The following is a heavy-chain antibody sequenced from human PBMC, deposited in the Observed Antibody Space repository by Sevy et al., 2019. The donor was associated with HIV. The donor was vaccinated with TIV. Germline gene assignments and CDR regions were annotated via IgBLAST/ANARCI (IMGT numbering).Heavy chain of an antibody. J-gene: IGHJ6*03. CDR2: ISAYNGNT. D-gene: IGHD3-3*01. CDR1: GYTFTSYG. Sequence: ASVKVSCKASGYTFTSYGISWVRQAPGQGLEWMGWISAYNGNTNYAQKLQGRVTMTTDTSPSTADMELRSLRSDDTAVYYCARGGITIFGSLNYYYMDVWGKGTTVTVSS. V-gene: IGHV1-18*01. CDR3: ARGGITIFGSLNYYYMDV.